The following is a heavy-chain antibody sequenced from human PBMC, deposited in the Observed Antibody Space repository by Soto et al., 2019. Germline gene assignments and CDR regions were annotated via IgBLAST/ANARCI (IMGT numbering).Heavy chain of an antibody. D-gene: IGHD2-15*01. CDR3: TRDFRYCSGGNCYSNNAFDI. CDR2: IHSSGTT. V-gene: IGHV3-66*01. CDR1: GFSVSSNY. J-gene: IGHJ3*02. Sequence: GGSLRLSCAASGFSVSSNYMSWVRQAPGKGLECVSVIHSSGTTYYSDSVKGRLTISRDNSKNTLYLQMISLRAEDTAVYFCTRDFRYCSGGNCYSNNAFDIWGQGTLVTVSS.